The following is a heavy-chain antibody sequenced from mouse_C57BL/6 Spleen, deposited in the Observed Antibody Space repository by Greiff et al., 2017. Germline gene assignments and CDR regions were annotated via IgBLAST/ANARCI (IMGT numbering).Heavy chain of an antibody. V-gene: IGHV1-78*01. CDR1: GYTFTDHT. CDR3: ARESWDLVVIWYFDV. J-gene: IGHJ1*03. Sequence: VQLQESDAELVKPGASVKISCKVSGYTFTDHTIHWMKQRPEQGLEWIGYIYPRDGSTKYNEKFKGKATLTADKSSSTAYMQLNSLTSEDSAVYFCARESWDLVVIWYFDVWGTGTTVTVSS. D-gene: IGHD1-1*01. CDR2: IYPRDGST.